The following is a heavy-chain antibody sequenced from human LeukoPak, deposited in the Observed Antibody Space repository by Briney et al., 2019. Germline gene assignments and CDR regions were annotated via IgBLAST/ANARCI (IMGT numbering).Heavy chain of an antibody. V-gene: IGHV3-48*04. J-gene: IGHJ5*02. Sequence: GGSLRLSCAASGFTFSSYAMSWVRQAPGKGLEWVSYISSSGSTIYYADSVKGRFTISRDNAKNSLYLQMNSLRAEDTAVYYCARGSSIAAAYWFDPWGQGTLVTVSS. CDR2: ISSSGSTI. D-gene: IGHD6-13*01. CDR3: ARGSSIAAAYWFDP. CDR1: GFTFSSYA.